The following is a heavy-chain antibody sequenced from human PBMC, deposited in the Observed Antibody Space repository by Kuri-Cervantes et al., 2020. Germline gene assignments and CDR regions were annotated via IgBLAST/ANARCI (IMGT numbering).Heavy chain of an antibody. CDR1: GFTFDDYV. V-gene: IGHV3-9*01. CDR3: AKEYGWGLSPGDY. CDR2: NTWNSGTI. D-gene: IGHD1-26*01. J-gene: IGHJ4*02. Sequence: LKFSCAASGFTFDDYVIHWVRHAPGKGLEWVSGNTWNSGTIGYADSVKGRFTISRDNVKNSLYVQMNSLRDEETALYYCAKEYGWGLSPGDYWGQGTLVTVSS.